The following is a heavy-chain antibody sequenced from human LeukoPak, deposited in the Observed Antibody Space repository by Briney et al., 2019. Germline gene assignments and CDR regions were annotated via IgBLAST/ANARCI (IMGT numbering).Heavy chain of an antibody. CDR2: IYSGGST. D-gene: IGHD6-19*01. V-gene: IGHV3-66*01. CDR1: GFTVSSNY. J-gene: IGHJ4*02. Sequence: GGSLRLSCAASGFTVSSNYMSWVRQAPGKGLEWGSVIYSGGSTYYADSVKGRFTISRDNSKNTLYLQMNSLRAEDTAVYYCARVRDSSGWYELDYWGQGTLVTVSS. CDR3: ARVRDSSGWYELDY.